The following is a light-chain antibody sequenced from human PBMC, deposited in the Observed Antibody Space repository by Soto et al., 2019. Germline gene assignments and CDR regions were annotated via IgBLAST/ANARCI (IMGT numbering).Light chain of an antibody. J-gene: IGLJ1*01. CDR1: NIGSKR. CDR2: YDS. V-gene: IGLV3-21*02. Sequence: SYELTQLPSVSVAPGQAARITCGGNNIGSKRVHWYQQKPGQAPVLVVYYDSDRPSGIPERFSGSNSGNTATLTISRVEAGDEADYYCQVWDSSSDHLYVFGTGTKVTVL. CDR3: QVWDSSSDHLYV.